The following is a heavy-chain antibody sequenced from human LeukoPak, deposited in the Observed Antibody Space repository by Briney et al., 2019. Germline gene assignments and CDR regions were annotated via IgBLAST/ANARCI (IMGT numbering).Heavy chain of an antibody. Sequence: PGGSLRLSCAASGFTFNSYWMHWVRQAPGKGLVWVSRINIDGRSTDYADSVKGRFTISRDNAKNSLYLQMNSLRAEDTAVYYCARAKGDLGYWGQGTLVTVSS. CDR1: GFTFNSYW. CDR2: INIDGRST. J-gene: IGHJ4*02. CDR3: ARAKGDLGY. V-gene: IGHV3-74*01. D-gene: IGHD1-26*01.